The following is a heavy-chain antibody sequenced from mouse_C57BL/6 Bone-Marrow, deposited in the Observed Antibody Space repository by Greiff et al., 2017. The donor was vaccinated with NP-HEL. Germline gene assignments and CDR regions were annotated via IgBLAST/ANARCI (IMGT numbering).Heavy chain of an antibody. CDR2: IDPSDSYT. V-gene: IGHV1-69*01. CDR3: ARLDWVLDY. J-gene: IGHJ2*01. CDR1: GYTFTGYW. Sequence: QVQLQQSEAELVMPGASVKLSCKASGYTFTGYWMHWVKQRPGQGLEWIGEIDPSDSYTNYNQKFKGKSTLTVDKSSSTAYMQLSSLTSEDSAVYYCARLDWVLDYWGQGTTLTVSS. D-gene: IGHD4-1*01.